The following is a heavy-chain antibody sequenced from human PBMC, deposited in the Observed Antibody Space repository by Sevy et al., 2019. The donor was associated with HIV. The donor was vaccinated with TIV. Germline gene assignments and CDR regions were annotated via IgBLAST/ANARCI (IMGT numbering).Heavy chain of an antibody. CDR3: AREGCTRPHDH. J-gene: IGHJ4*02. CDR1: GFNFNIYS. D-gene: IGHD2-8*01. CDR2: FSFGCGRI. Sequence: GGSLRLSCVASGFNFNIYSMSWVRQAPGKGLEWVSPFSFGCGRINHADSVQGRFTMSRDDSKKTVYLEMNSLRAEDTAVYYCAREGCTRPHDHWGQGTLVTVSS. V-gene: IGHV3-23*01.